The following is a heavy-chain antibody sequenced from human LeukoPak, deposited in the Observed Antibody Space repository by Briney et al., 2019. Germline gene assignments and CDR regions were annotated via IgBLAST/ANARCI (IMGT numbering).Heavy chain of an antibody. CDR3: ARSDGYGLVGI. D-gene: IGHD3-10*01. CDR2: IYSSGGT. J-gene: IGHJ3*02. Sequence: SETLSLTCTVSGGSTSTYYWSWIRQPAGKGLEWIGRIYSSGGTYYNPSLKSRAIILIDTAKNHVSLNLSSVTAADTAVYYCARSDGYGLVGIWGQGTMVTVSS. CDR1: GGSTSTYY. V-gene: IGHV4-4*07.